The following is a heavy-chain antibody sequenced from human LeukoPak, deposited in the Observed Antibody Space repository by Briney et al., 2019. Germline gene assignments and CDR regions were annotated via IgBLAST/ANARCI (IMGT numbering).Heavy chain of an antibody. CDR2: IKSDGSSI. D-gene: IGHD5-12*01. V-gene: IGHV3-74*01. Sequence: QPGGSPRLSCAASGFTFSSYWMHWVRQDPGKRLVWVSHIKSDGSSISYADSVKGRFTISRDNAKNTLYLQMNSLRAEDTAVYYCARDRGYTQDYWGQGTLVTVSS. J-gene: IGHJ4*02. CDR3: ARDRGYTQDY. CDR1: GFTFSSYW.